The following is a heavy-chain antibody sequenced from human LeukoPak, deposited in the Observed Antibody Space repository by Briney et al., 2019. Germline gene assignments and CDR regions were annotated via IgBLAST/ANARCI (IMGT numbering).Heavy chain of an antibody. J-gene: IGHJ3*02. CDR2: IYPGNSDT. CDR1: GYSFTSYW. V-gene: IGHV5-51*01. CDR3: ASWGYSSGWYDAFDI. Sequence: GESLKISCKGSGYSFTSYWLGWVRQMPGKGLEWMGIIYPGNSDTRYSPSFQGQVTISADKSISTAYLQWSSLKASDTAMYYCASWGYSSGWYDAFDIWGQGTMVTVSS. D-gene: IGHD6-19*01.